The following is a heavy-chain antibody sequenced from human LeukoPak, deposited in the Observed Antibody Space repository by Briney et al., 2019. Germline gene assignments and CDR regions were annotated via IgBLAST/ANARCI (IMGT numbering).Heavy chain of an antibody. J-gene: IGHJ6*03. CDR3: ARGQYLPYYYYYMDV. V-gene: IGHV4-59*01. CDR2: IYYSGST. D-gene: IGHD4-11*01. CDR1: GSSISSYY. Sequence: SSETLSLTCTVAGSSISSYYWSWIRQPPGKGLEWIGYIYYSGSTNYNPSLKSRVTISVDTSKNQFSLKLSSVTAADTAVYYCARGQYLPYYYYYMDVWGKGTTVTVSS.